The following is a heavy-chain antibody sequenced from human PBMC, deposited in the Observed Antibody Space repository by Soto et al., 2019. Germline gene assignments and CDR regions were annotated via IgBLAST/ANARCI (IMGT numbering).Heavy chain of an antibody. CDR1: GFTFSSYA. CDR2: ISGSGGTT. CDR3: AKRRSAVGHKFDY. J-gene: IGHJ4*02. Sequence: GGSLRLSCAASGFTFSSYAMSWVRQAPGKGLEWVSTISGSGGTTYYADSVKGRFTISRDSSQNTLYLQMNSLRAEDTAVYYCAKRRSAVGHKFDYWGQGTLVTVSS. D-gene: IGHD6-13*01. V-gene: IGHV3-23*01.